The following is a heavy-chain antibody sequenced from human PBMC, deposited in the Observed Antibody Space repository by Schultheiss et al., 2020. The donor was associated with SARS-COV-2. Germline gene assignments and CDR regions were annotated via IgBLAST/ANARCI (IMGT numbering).Heavy chain of an antibody. V-gene: IGHV1-18*04. J-gene: IGHJ4*02. CDR3: ARETRVDY. CDR1: GYTFTGYY. CDR2: ISAYNGNT. Sequence: ASVKVSCKASGYTFTGYYMHWVRQAPGQGLEWMGWISAYNGNTNYAQKLQGRVTMTTDTSTSTAYMELRSLRSDDTAVYYCARETRVDYWGQGTLVTVSS.